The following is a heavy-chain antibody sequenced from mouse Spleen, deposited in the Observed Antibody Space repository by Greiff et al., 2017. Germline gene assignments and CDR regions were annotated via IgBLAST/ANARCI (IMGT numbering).Heavy chain of an antibody. Sequence: DVMLVESGGGLVKPGGSLKLSCAASGFTFSDYGMAWVRQAPGKGPEWVAFISNLAYSIYYADTVTGRFTISRENAKNTLYLEMSSLRSEDTAMYYCARQKGLGHAMDYWGQGTSVTVSS. V-gene: IGHV5-15*01. J-gene: IGHJ4*01. D-gene: IGHD4-1*01. CDR1: GFTFSDYG. CDR2: ISNLAYSI. CDR3: ARQKGLGHAMDY.